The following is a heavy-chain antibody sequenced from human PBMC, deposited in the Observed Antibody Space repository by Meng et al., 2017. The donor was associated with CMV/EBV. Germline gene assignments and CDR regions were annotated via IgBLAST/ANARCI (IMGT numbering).Heavy chain of an antibody. V-gene: IGHV3-30*03. Sequence: SGFTFSSYGMHWVRQAPGKGLEWVAVISYDGSNKYYADSVKGRFTISRDNSKNTLYLQMNSLRAEDTAVYYCASEKNPGIAAAGADYWGQGTLVTVSS. CDR3: ASEKNPGIAAAGADY. J-gene: IGHJ4*02. D-gene: IGHD6-13*01. CDR2: ISYDGSNK. CDR1: GFTFSSYG.